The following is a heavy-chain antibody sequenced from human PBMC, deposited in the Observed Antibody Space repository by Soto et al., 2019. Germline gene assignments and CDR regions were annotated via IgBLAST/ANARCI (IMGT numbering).Heavy chain of an antibody. J-gene: IGHJ4*02. Sequence: QVPLVESGGGVVQPGRSLRLSCAASGFTFSSYAMHWVRQAPGKGLEWVAVISYDGSNKYYADSVKGRFTISRDNSKNTLYLQMNSLRAEDTAVYYCASLTIAAAGVDYWGQGTLVTVSS. V-gene: IGHV3-30-3*01. CDR3: ASLTIAAAGVDY. CDR2: ISYDGSNK. CDR1: GFTFSSYA. D-gene: IGHD6-13*01.